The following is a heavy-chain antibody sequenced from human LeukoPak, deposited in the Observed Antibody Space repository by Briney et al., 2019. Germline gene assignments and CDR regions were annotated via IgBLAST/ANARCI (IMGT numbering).Heavy chain of an antibody. V-gene: IGHV1-8*01. Sequence: ASVKVSCKASGDTFSTYDVNWDRQATGQGLEWMGWVNPKSGHTAYAQKFQGRVTMTSDTSTAFLELSSLRFEDTAVYFCARGVVGGTTVGPWGQEPWSPSPQ. CDR2: VNPKSGHT. D-gene: IGHD1-7*01. CDR3: ARGVVGGTTVGP. J-gene: IGHJ5*02. CDR1: GDTFSTYD.